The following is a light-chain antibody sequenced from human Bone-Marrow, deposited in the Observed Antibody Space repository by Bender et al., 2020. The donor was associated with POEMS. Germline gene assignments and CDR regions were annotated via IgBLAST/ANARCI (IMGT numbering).Light chain of an antibody. J-gene: IGLJ3*02. CDR1: SSDIGSYNL. CDR3: CSYAGSSTPNWV. CDR2: EVT. Sequence: QSALTQPASVSESPGQSITISCTGSSSDIGSYNLVSWYQKFPGKAPKLLIFEVTKRPAGVSDRFSGSKSGNTASLTISGLQAEDEADYYCCSYAGSSTPNWVFGGGTKLTVL. V-gene: IGLV2-23*02.